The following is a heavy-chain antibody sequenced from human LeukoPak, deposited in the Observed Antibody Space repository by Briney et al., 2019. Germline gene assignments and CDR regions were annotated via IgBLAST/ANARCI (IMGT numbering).Heavy chain of an antibody. CDR3: AKDEGGDSSGYCY. V-gene: IGHV3-74*01. CDR1: GFSFDSYW. Sequence: GGSLRLSCVASGFSFDSYWMHWVRQAPGKGLVWVSRINRDGSSTNYADSVKGRFTISRDNAKNTLYLQMNSLRAEDTAVYYCAKDEGGDSSGYCYWGQGTLVTVSS. J-gene: IGHJ4*02. CDR2: INRDGSST. D-gene: IGHD3-22*01.